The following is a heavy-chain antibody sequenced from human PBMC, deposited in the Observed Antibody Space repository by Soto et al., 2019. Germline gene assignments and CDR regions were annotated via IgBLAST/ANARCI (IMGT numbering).Heavy chain of an antibody. D-gene: IGHD6-19*01. CDR2: ISSSSSYI. Sequence: PGGSLRLSCATSGFTFSSYSMNWVRQAPGKGLEWVSSISSSSSYIYYADSVKGRFTISRDNAKNSLYLQMNSLRAEDTAVYYCARAVAVAGTQHSTSDYGMDVWGQGTTVTVYS. J-gene: IGHJ6*02. CDR1: GFTFSSYS. V-gene: IGHV3-21*01. CDR3: ARAVAVAGTQHSTSDYGMDV.